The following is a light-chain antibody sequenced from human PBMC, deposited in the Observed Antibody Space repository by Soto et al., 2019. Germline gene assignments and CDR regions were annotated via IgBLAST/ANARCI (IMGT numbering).Light chain of an antibody. V-gene: IGKV1-39*01. CDR1: QSIVTY. CDR3: QQTYSHRYS. J-gene: IGKJ2*01. CDR2: AAS. Sequence: DIQMTQSPYSLSASVGDRVTITCRASQSIVTYLNWYQQKPGKDPNLLVYAASTLQSGLTSRFSGSGSGTDFTLTITTLQPEDFATYFCQQTYSHRYSIGLGTKREI.